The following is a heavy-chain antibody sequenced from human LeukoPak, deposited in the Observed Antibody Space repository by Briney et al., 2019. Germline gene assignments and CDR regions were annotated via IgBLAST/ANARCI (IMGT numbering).Heavy chain of an antibody. CDR1: GGSISSYY. D-gene: IGHD3-3*01. Sequence: PSETLCLTCTVSGGSISSYYWSWIRQPPGKGLEWIGYIYYSGSTNYNPSLKSRVTISVDTSKNQFSLKLSSVTAADTAVYYCARDLVNYDFWSGYPYYYYYGMDVWGQGTTVTVSS. CDR2: IYYSGST. V-gene: IGHV4-59*01. J-gene: IGHJ6*02. CDR3: ARDLVNYDFWSGYPYYYYYGMDV.